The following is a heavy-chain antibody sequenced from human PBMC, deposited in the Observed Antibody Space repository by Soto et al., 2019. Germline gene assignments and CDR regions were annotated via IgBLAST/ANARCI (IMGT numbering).Heavy chain of an antibody. D-gene: IGHD5-12*01. CDR1: GYTFSNYG. CDR3: GGDLVPGYTGYSDY. J-gene: IGHJ4*02. CDR2: ISAYNGNT. Sequence: QVQLVQSGAEVKKPGASVKVSCKTSGYTFSNYGINWVRQAPGQGLEWMGWISAYNGNTNFAQKLQGRVSLTTDTSTTTADMELRSLTSDDTAVYYCGGDLVPGYTGYSDYWGQGTLVTVSS. V-gene: IGHV1-18*01.